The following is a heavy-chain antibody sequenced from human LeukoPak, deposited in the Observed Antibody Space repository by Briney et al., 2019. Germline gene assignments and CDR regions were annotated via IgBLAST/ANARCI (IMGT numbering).Heavy chain of an antibody. V-gene: IGHV4-34*01. CDR1: GGSFSGYY. CDR3: ARGAKYYYDLLDY. J-gene: IGHJ4*02. Sequence: SETLSLTCAVHGGSFSGYYWSWIRQPPGKGLGWIGEINHSGSTNYNPSLKSRVTISVDTSKNQFSLKLRSVTAADTAAYYCARGAKYYYDLLDYWGQGTLVTVSS. D-gene: IGHD3-22*01. CDR2: INHSGST.